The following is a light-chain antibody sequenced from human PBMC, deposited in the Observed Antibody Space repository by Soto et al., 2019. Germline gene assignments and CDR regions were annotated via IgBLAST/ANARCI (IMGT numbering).Light chain of an antibody. CDR2: GNS. V-gene: IGLV1-40*01. Sequence: QSVLTQPPSVSGAPGQRVTISCTGSSSNIGAGYDVHWYQQLPGTAPKLLIYGNSNRPSGVPDRFSGSKSGTSASLAITGLQAEDEADYYCQSYDRSQGVFGGGTKLTVL. J-gene: IGLJ2*01. CDR1: SSNIGAGYD. CDR3: QSYDRSQGV.